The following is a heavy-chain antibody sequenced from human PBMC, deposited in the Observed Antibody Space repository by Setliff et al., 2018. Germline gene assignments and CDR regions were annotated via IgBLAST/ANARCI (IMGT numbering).Heavy chain of an antibody. CDR1: GGTFSNYD. CDR2: IIPIFGTT. Sequence: SVKVSCKASGGTFSNYDISWVRQAPGQGLEWMGGIIPIFGTTNYAQRFQGRVTITTDESTSTAYMELSSLRSEDTAVYYCVRQDILTGYYAFDYWGQGTLVTVSS. CDR3: VRQDILTGYYAFDY. V-gene: IGHV1-69*05. J-gene: IGHJ4*02. D-gene: IGHD3-9*01.